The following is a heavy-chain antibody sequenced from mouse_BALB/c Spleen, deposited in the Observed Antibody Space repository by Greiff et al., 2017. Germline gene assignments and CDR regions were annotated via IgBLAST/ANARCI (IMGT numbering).Heavy chain of an antibody. CDR2: ISSGGSYT. CDR3: ARVGGDGRRYFDV. CDR1: GFTFSSYG. Sequence: EVMLVESGGDLVKPGGSLKLSCAASGFTFSSYGMSWVRQTPDKRLEWVATISSGGSYTYYPDSVKGRFTISRDNAKNTLYLQMSSLKSEDTAMYYCARVGGDGRRYFDVWGAGTTVTVSS. D-gene: IGHD1-1*01. V-gene: IGHV5-6*01. J-gene: IGHJ1*01.